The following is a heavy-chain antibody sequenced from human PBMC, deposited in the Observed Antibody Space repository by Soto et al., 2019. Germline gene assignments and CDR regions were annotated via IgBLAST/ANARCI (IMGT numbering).Heavy chain of an antibody. J-gene: IGHJ4*02. CDR3: AREIYDILTQPSSWLFDY. D-gene: IGHD3-9*01. V-gene: IGHV3-7*01. Sequence: GGSLRLSCAASGFTFSSYWMSWVRQAPGKGLEWVANIKQDGSEKYYVDSVKGRFTISRDNAKNSLYLQMNSLRAEDTAVYYCAREIYDILTQPSSWLFDYWGQGTLVTVSS. CDR2: IKQDGSEK. CDR1: GFTFSSYW.